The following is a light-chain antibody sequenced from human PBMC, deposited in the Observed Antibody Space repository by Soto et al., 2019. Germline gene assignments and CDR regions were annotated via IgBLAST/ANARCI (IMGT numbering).Light chain of an antibody. J-gene: IGLJ2*01. CDR2: DVS. CDR3: CSYAGSYTVV. V-gene: IGLV2-11*01. Sequence: QSALTQPRSVSGSPGQSVTISCTGTSSDIGGYNYVSWYQQHPDKAPKLLIHDVSKRSSGFPDRFSGSKSGNTASLTISGLQAEDEADYYCCSYAGSYTVVFGGGTKVTV. CDR1: SSDIGGYNY.